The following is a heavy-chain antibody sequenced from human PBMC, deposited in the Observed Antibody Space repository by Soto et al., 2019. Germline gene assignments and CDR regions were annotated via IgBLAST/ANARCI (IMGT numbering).Heavy chain of an antibody. D-gene: IGHD2-2*01. CDR3: ARGVTDSVVVPADRIDP. CDR1: GFTFSSYA. V-gene: IGHV3-30*04. Sequence: RGSLRLSCPASGFTFSSYAMHWVRQAPGKGLEWEAVISYDGSNKYYADSVKGRFTISRDNSKNTLYLQMNSLRAEYTAVYDCARGVTDSVVVPADRIDPWGQGTLVTVSS. J-gene: IGHJ5*02. CDR2: ISYDGSNK.